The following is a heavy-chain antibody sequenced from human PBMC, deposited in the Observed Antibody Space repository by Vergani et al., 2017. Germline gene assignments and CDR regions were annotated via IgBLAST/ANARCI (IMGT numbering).Heavy chain of an antibody. CDR1: GFTFSSYS. V-gene: IGHV3-21*01. CDR3: AKISLGGAVAGTLDY. Sequence: EVQLVESGGGLVKPGGSLRLSCAASGFTFSSYSMNWVRQAPGKGLEWVSSISSSSSYIYYADSVKGRFTISRDNAKNSLYLQMNSLRAEDTAVYYCAKISLGGAVAGTLDYWGQGTLVTVSS. D-gene: IGHD6-19*01. CDR2: ISSSSSYI. J-gene: IGHJ4*02.